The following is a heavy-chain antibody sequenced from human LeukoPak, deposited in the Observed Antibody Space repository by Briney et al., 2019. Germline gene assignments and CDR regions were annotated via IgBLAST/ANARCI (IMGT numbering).Heavy chain of an antibody. V-gene: IGHV1-46*01. CDR1: GYSFTCYY. J-gene: IGHJ5*02. D-gene: IGHD1-26*01. CDR2: IIPTGSST. Sequence: GASVKVSCRASGYSFTCYYINWVRHPTRQGLEWLGLIIPTGSSTLYAQKFQGRVIITRDMSTTTDYMELSSLRSDDTAVYYCARDNSVGDVAWWFDPWGQGTLVTVSS. CDR3: ARDNSVGDVAWWFDP.